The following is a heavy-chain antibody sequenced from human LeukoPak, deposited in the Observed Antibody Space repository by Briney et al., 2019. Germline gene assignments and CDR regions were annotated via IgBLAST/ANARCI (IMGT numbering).Heavy chain of an antibody. V-gene: IGHV3-48*03. D-gene: IGHD1-7*01. Sequence: GGSLRLSCAASGFTFSSYEMNWVRQAPGKGLEWVSYISSSSSTIYYADSVKGRFTISRDNAKNSLYLQMNSLRAEDTAVYYCASMGSSNVITGTTPFDYWGQGTLVTVSS. CDR1: GFTFSSYE. CDR3: ASMGSSNVITGTTPFDY. J-gene: IGHJ4*02. CDR2: ISSSSSTI.